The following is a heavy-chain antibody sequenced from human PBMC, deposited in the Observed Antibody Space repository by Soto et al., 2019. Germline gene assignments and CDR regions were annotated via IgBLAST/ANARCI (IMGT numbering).Heavy chain of an antibody. J-gene: IGHJ3*02. Sequence: GGSLRLSCAASGFTFSEHEMNWVRQAPGKGLEWVSFISGSSSSIYYADSVKVRFTISRDNAKNSLDLQMNNLRAEDTALYYCASAVVTATFLNDAFDMWGLGTMVTVSS. CDR1: GFTFSEHE. CDR2: ISGSSSSI. D-gene: IGHD2-21*02. CDR3: ASAVVTATFLNDAFDM. V-gene: IGHV3-48*03.